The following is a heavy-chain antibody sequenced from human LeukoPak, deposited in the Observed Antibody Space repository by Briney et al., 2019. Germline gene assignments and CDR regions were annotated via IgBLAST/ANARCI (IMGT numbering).Heavy chain of an antibody. Sequence: ASVKVSCKASGYTFTSYARQAPGQGLEWMGIINPSGGSTSYAQKFQGRVTMTRDTSTSTVYMELSSLRSEDMAVYCCARERDYYGSGSYYNRGYYYYYMDVWGKGTTVTISS. CDR1: GYTFTSYA. V-gene: IGHV1-46*01. CDR3: ARERDYYGSGSYYNRGYYYYYMDV. CDR2: INPSGGST. D-gene: IGHD3-10*01. J-gene: IGHJ6*03.